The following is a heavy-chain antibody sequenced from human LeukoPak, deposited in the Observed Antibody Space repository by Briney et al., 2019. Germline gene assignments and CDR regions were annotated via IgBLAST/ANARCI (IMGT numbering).Heavy chain of an antibody. Sequence: GGSLRLSCAPSGYTFSNFDMTWVRQAPGKGLEWLSYIDNSGTVRYYADTVNRRFTISRDNAKNSFHLQMGTLRAYHTAFYHWARVTGGGSYRYNFLDYWGLGTLVSVSS. V-gene: IGHV3-48*03. CDR3: ARVTGGGSYRYNFLDY. CDR2: IDNSGTVR. D-gene: IGHD3-16*02. J-gene: IGHJ4*02. CDR1: GYTFSNFD.